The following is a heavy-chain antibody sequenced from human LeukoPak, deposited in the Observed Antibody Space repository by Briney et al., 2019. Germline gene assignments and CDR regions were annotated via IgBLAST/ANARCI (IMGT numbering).Heavy chain of an antibody. CDR2: ISGSGGST. D-gene: IGHD5-12*01. CDR1: GFTFSSYA. CDR3: AQSGLRGSLFDY. Sequence: GGSLRLSCAASGFTFSSYAMSWVRQAPGKGLEWVSTISGSGGSTYYADSVKGRFTISRDNSKNTLYLQMNSLGAEDTAVYYCAQSGLRGSLFDYWGQGTLVTVSS. J-gene: IGHJ4*02. V-gene: IGHV3-23*01.